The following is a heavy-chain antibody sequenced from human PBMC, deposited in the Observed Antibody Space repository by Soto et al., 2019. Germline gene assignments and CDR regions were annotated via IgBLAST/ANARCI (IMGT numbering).Heavy chain of an antibody. CDR1: GFTFSSYA. V-gene: IGHV3-23*01. Sequence: GGSLRLSCAASGFTFSSYAMSWVRQAPGKGLEWVSAISGSGGSAYYADSVKGRFTISRDNSKNTLYLQMNSLRAEDTAVYYCARVRFPYGGNSDHYFDYWGQGTLVTVSS. CDR3: ARVRFPYGGNSDHYFDY. J-gene: IGHJ4*02. D-gene: IGHD4-17*01. CDR2: ISGSGGSA.